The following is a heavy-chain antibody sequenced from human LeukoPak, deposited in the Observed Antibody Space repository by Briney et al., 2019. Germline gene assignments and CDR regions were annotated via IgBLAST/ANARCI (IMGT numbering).Heavy chain of an antibody. CDR3: AREGGLAAAQTEVY. J-gene: IGHJ4*02. CDR2: IYHSGST. V-gene: IGHV4-38-2*02. D-gene: IGHD6-13*01. CDR1: GYSISSGYY. Sequence: ETLSLTCTVSGYSISSGYYWGWIRQPPGKGLEWIGSIYHSGSTYYNPSLKSRVTISVDTSKNQISLKLSSVTAADTAVYYCAREGGLAAAQTEVYWGQGTLVTVSS.